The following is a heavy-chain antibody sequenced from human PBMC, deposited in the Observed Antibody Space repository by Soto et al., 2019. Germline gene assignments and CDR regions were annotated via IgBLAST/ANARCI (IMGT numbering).Heavy chain of an antibody. D-gene: IGHD2-15*01. CDR1: GFTFNKYA. CDR3: ARDLSVVFDY. CDR2: ITDSGAAS. Sequence: GGSLRLSCTASGFTFNKYAMSWVRQAPGKGLEWVSAITDSGAASHYADSVKGRFTVSRDNSKNTLYLQMNSLRADDTAVYYCARDLSVVFDYWGQGTLVTVSS. J-gene: IGHJ4*02. V-gene: IGHV3-23*01.